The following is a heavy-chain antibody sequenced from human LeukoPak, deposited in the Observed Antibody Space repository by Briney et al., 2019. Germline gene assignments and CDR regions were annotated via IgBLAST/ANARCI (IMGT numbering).Heavy chain of an antibody. J-gene: IGHJ5*02. CDR1: GGSISSYC. Sequence: SETLSLTCTVSGGSISSYCWSWVRQPPGKGLEWIGYIYPSGSTDYNPSLKSRVTMSVDTSKNQLSMELRFPTAADTAVYYCATSHDVKTAPYDLWGQGTLVTVSS. D-gene: IGHD2-21*01. CDR3: ATSHDVKTAPYDL. CDR2: IYPSGST. V-gene: IGHV4-4*09.